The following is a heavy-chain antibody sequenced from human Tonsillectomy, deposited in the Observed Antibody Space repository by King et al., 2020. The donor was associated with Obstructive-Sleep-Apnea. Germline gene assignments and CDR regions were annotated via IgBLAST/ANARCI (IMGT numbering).Heavy chain of an antibody. Sequence: VQLVQSGPEVKKPGSSVKISCKGSGVTLSTYAFAWVRQAPGQGLEWMGGLIPIRTITKYAKQFQGRLTISADKSTNTAYMELSSLTSEDTAVYYCARESGTTVYFFDLWGQGTLVTVSS. J-gene: IGHJ4*02. V-gene: IGHV1-69*04. CDR2: LIPIRTIT. D-gene: IGHD1-1*01. CDR3: ARESGTTVYFFDL. CDR1: GVTLSTYA.